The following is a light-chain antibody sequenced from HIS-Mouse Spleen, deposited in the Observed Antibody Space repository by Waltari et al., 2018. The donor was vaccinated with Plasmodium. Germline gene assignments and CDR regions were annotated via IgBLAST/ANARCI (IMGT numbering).Light chain of an antibody. CDR1: QSVSSN. J-gene: IGKJ3*01. CDR2: GAS. CDR3: QQYKNWSFT. Sequence: EIVMTQSPATLSVSPGERATHSCRASQSVSSNLAWYQQKPGQAPRLLIYGASTRATGIPARFSGSGSGTEFTLTISSLQSEDFAVYYCQQYKNWSFTFGPGTKVDIK. V-gene: IGKV3-15*01.